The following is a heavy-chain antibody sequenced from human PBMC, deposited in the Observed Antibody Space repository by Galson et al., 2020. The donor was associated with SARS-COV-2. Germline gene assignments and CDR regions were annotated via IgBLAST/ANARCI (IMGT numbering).Heavy chain of an antibody. J-gene: IGHJ6*04. CDR1: GASISTGRYY. Sequence: SETLSLTCSVSGASISTGRYYWSWVRQPAGKGLEWIGRISKSGITNYNPSLKSRVTISVDTSKNQFSLNLSSVTAADTALYFCARDREVSEGGWGYGSVSYSDHVDVWGKGTTVTISS. CDR2: ISKSGIT. V-gene: IGHV4-61*02. CDR3: ARDREVSEGGWGYGSVSYSDHVDV. D-gene: IGHD3-10*01.